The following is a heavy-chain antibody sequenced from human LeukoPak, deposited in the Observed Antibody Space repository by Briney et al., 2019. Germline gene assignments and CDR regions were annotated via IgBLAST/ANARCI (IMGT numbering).Heavy chain of an antibody. D-gene: IGHD3-10*01. V-gene: IGHV4-4*07. Sequence: PSETLSLTCTVSGASIRSNYWTWIRQAAGKGLEWIGRMSASGATNYNPSLNSRVTMSVDTSKNQFSLRLSSVTAADTAVYYCAREYYYQDYWGQGALVTVSS. CDR1: GASIRSNY. CDR3: AREYYYQDY. J-gene: IGHJ4*02. CDR2: MSASGAT.